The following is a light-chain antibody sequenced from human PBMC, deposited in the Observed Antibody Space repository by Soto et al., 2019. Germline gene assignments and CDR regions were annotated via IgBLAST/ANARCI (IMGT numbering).Light chain of an antibody. CDR2: EGS. CDR1: SSDVGSYNL. CDR3: CSYAGSSTYVV. J-gene: IGLJ2*01. Sequence: QSALTQPASVSGSPGQSITISCTGTSSDVGSYNLVSWYQQRPGNAPKLMIYEGSKRPSGVSNRFSGSKSGNTASLTISGLQAEDEADYDGCSYAGSSTYVVFGGGSKVTVL. V-gene: IGLV2-23*01.